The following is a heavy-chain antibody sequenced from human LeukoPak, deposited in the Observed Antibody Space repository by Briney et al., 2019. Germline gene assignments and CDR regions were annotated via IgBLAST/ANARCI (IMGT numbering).Heavy chain of an antibody. CDR1: GFTFSSYG. CDR2: ISYDGSNK. Sequence: GGSLRLSCAASGFTFSSYGMHWVRQAPGKGLEWVAVISYDGSNKYYADSVKGRFTISRDNSKNTLYLQMNSLRAEDTAVYYCAKDWDIAALLDAFDIWGQGTMVTVSS. CDR3: AKDWDIAALLDAFDI. J-gene: IGHJ3*02. V-gene: IGHV3-30*18. D-gene: IGHD2-15*01.